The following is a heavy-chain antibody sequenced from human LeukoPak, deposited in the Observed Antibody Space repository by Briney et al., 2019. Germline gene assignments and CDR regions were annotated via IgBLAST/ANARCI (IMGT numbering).Heavy chain of an antibody. J-gene: IGHJ4*02. Sequence: GGSLRLSCAASGFTFSDNYMSWIRQAPGKGLEWVSYISNGGTTTKYADSVEGRFTISRDNAKNFLYLQMNSLRAEDTAVYFCASEPRLLDHWGQGTLVTVPS. D-gene: IGHD6-25*01. CDR3: ASEPRLLDH. CDR2: ISNGGTTT. V-gene: IGHV3-11*04. CDR1: GFTFSDNY.